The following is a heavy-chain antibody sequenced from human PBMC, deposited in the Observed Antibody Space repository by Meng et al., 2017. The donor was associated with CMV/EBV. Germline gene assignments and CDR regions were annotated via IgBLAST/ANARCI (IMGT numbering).Heavy chain of an antibody. J-gene: IGHJ5*02. Sequence: QLQLPRVGSVLLQPSENLALLCAVYGGYFSGYYWSWIRQPPGMGLEWIGEINHSRKTNYNPSLKSRVTISVDTSKKQFPLKLSSVTAAETAVYYCSRGCNWFDPWGQGTLVTVSS. CDR1: GGYFSGYY. CDR2: INHSRKT. V-gene: IGHV4-34*01. CDR3: SRGCNWFDP.